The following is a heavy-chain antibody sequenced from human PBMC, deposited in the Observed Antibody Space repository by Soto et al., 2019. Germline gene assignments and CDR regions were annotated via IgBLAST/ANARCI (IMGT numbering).Heavy chain of an antibody. V-gene: IGHV4-59*01. CDR1: GGSIISYY. CDR3: ARASGYDLPDAFDI. J-gene: IGHJ3*02. Sequence: SETLSLTCTVSGGSIISYYWSWIRQPPWKGLEWIGYIYYSGSTNYNPSLKSRVTISVDTSKNQFSLKLSSVTAADTAVYYCARASGYDLPDAFDIWGQGTMVTVS. CDR2: IYYSGST. D-gene: IGHD5-12*01.